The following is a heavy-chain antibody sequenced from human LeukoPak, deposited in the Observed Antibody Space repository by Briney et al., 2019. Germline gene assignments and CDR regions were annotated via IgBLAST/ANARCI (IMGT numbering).Heavy chain of an antibody. CDR2: ISGSGGST. V-gene: IGHV3-23*01. CDR3: AKDRHAPGRYCSSTSCFPFDS. CDR1: GFTFSSYG. Sequence: GGSLRLSCAASGFTFSSYGMSWVRQAPGKGLEWVSGISGSGGSTYYADSVKGRFTISRDNTKNTLYLQMNSLRAEDTAVYYCAKDRHAPGRYCSSTSCFPFDSWGQGTLVTVSS. D-gene: IGHD2-2*01. J-gene: IGHJ5*01.